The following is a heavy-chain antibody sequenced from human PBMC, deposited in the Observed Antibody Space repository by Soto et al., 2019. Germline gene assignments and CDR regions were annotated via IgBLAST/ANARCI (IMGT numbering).Heavy chain of an antibody. CDR2: IYYSGST. V-gene: IGHV4-39*01. Sequence: SETLSLTCTVSGGSIRSSTYYWGWIRQPPGKGLEWIGSIYYSGSTHNTPSLKSRVTMSVDTYTNQFSLKLNSVTAADTAVYYCTRHEGGAAADRPLDYWGQGTLVTVSS. CDR3: TRHEGGAAADRPLDY. D-gene: IGHD6-13*01. CDR1: GGSIRSSTYY. J-gene: IGHJ4*02.